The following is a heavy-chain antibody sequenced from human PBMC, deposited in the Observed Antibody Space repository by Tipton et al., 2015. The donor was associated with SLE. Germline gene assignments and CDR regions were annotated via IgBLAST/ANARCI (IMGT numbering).Heavy chain of an antibody. Sequence: TLSLTCAVSGGSINSGDYSWSWIRQPPGKGLEWIGYIFHSGNAYYDPSLKSRVTISVDMPRNQFSLRLDSVTAADTALYYCARGEMDVFDIWGQGTVVSVSS. J-gene: IGHJ3*02. CDR2: IFHSGNA. CDR3: ARGEMDVFDI. CDR1: GGSINSGDYS. V-gene: IGHV4-30-2*01.